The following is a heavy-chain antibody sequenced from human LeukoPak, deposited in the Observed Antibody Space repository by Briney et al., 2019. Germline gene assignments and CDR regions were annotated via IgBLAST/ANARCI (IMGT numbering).Heavy chain of an antibody. CDR2: IYYSGST. Sequence: SETLSLTCTVSGGSISSSSYYWGWIRQPPGKGLEWIGSIYYSGSTYYNPSLKSRVTISVDTSKNQFSLKLSSVTAADTAVYYCAGLHGSSWPADYWGQGTLVTVSS. CDR1: GGSISSSSYY. V-gene: IGHV4-39*01. CDR3: AGLHGSSWPADY. D-gene: IGHD6-13*01. J-gene: IGHJ4*02.